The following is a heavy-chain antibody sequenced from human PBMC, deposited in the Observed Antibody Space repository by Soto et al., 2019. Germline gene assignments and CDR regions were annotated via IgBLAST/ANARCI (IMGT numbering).Heavy chain of an antibody. Sequence: QVQLVQSGAEVKKPGSSVKVSCKASGGTFSSYAISWVRQAPGQGLEWMGGIIPIFGTANYAQKFQGRVTTTADEYTSTAYIELSSLRSDDTAVYYCARLKRWLQSDYYFDYWGQGTLGTFSS. CDR3: ARLKRWLQSDYYFDY. J-gene: IGHJ4*02. V-gene: IGHV1-69*12. D-gene: IGHD5-12*01. CDR2: IIPIFGTA. CDR1: GGTFSSYA.